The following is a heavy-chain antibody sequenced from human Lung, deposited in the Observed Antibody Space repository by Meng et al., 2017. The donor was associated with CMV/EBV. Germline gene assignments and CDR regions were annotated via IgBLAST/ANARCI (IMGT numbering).Heavy chain of an antibody. Sequence: LTCTVSGCSLTTSGVNVGWIRQPPGKALEWLALMYWDDDKRYSPSLESRLTITRDTSKNQVVLTMTNMDPVDTATYYCVRSRWELLDYWGQGTLVTVSS. V-gene: IGHV2-5*02. D-gene: IGHD1-26*01. CDR1: GCSLTTSGVN. CDR3: VRSRWELLDY. J-gene: IGHJ4*02. CDR2: MYWDDDK.